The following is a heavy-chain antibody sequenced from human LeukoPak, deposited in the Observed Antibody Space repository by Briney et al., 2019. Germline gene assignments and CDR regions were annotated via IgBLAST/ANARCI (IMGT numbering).Heavy chain of an antibody. CDR3: ARNRGTSWYYYGSGSSHPDAFDI. CDR1: GYSFTSYW. J-gene: IGHJ3*02. V-gene: IGHV5-51*01. Sequence: GESLKISCKGSGYSFTSYWIGWVRQMPGKGLEWMGIIYPGDSDTRYSPSFQGQVTISADKSISTAYLQWSSLKASDTAMYYCARNRGTSWYYYGSGSSHPDAFDIWGQGTMVTVSS. D-gene: IGHD3-10*01. CDR2: IYPGDSDT.